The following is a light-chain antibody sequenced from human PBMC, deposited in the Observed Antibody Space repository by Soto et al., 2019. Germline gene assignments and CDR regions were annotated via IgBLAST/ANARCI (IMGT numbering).Light chain of an antibody. Sequence: EIVLTQSPGTLSLSPGERATLSCRASQSISSSYLAWYQQKPGQAPRLLIYDASSRATGTPDRFSGSASGTDFTLTISRLEPEDFAVYYCQQYGSSRTFGQGTKVDI. CDR3: QQYGSSRT. CDR2: DAS. V-gene: IGKV3-20*01. CDR1: QSISSSY. J-gene: IGKJ1*01.